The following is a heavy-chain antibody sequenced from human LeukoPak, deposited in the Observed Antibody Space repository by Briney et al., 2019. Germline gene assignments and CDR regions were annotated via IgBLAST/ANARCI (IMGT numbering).Heavy chain of an antibody. V-gene: IGHV3-7*01. CDR2: IDLEGSQR. D-gene: IGHD4/OR15-4a*01. J-gene: IGHJ4*02. CDR3: ARDVDYANPRHDY. CDR1: GFTFFNYW. Sequence: PGGSLRLSCAASGFTFFNYWMRWVRQAPGKGLEWVANIDLEGSQRFYVDSLKGRFTISRDNANNLVYLQMNSLRAEDTAVYYCARDVDYANPRHDYWGQGTLVTVSS.